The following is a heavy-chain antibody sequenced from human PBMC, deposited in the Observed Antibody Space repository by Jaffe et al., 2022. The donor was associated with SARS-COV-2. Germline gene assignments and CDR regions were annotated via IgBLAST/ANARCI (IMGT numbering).Heavy chain of an antibody. J-gene: IGHJ4*02. Sequence: QVQLQESGPGLVKPSQTLSLTCTVSGGSISSGSYYWSWIRQPAGKGLEWIGRIYTSGSTNYNPSLKSRVTISVDTSKNQFSLKLSSVTAADTAVYYCARDRLGGYCSGGSCPKAFDYWGQGTLVTVSS. CDR1: GGSISSGSYY. D-gene: IGHD2-15*01. V-gene: IGHV4-61*02. CDR3: ARDRLGGYCSGGSCPKAFDY. CDR2: IYTSGST.